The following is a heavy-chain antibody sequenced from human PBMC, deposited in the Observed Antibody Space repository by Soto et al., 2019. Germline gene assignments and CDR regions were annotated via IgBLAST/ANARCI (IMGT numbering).Heavy chain of an antibody. CDR3: ARGQYRRDY. Sequence: SETLSLTCTVSGGSINSGGYYWSWIRQHPGKGLEWIGEINHSGITKYNPSLKSRVTISVDTSKNQFSLNLRSVTVADTAVYYCARGQYRRDYWGQGTLVTVSS. CDR1: GGSINSGGYY. J-gene: IGHJ4*02. CDR2: INHSGIT. V-gene: IGHV4-34*01. D-gene: IGHD3-16*02.